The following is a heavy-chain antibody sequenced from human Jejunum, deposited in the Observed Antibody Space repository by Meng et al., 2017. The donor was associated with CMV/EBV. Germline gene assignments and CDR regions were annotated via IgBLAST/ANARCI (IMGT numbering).Heavy chain of an antibody. V-gene: IGHV1-2*02. CDR2: INPQSGDT. Sequence: SGSPFPAYYLHWVRQAPGQGLEWMGWINPQSGDTYYAQNFQGRVTMTRDTSISTAYMELSSLKFDDTAVYYCASVWYNAHDPFDYWGQGTVVTVSS. CDR3: ASVWYNAHDPFDY. D-gene: IGHD1-14*01. CDR1: GSPFPAYY. J-gene: IGHJ4*02.